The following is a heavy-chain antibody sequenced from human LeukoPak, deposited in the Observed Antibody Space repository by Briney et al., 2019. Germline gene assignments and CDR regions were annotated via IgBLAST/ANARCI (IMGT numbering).Heavy chain of an antibody. CDR3: ARPRGCGSSRCNNFDY. V-gene: IGHV3-7*01. Sequence: GGSLRLSCSVSGFIFRDFSMSWVRQAPGKGLEWVATMNEYGSEIFYVDSVKGRFTISRDNGKNSLYLQMNRLRAEDTAVYYCARPRGCGSSRCNNFDYWGQGTLVTVSS. CDR1: GFIFRDFS. D-gene: IGHD2-2*01. CDR2: MNEYGSEI. J-gene: IGHJ4*02.